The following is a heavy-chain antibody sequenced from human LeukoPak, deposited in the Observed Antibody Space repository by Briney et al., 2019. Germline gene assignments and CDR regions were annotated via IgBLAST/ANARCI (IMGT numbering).Heavy chain of an antibody. CDR1: GFTVGNNY. CDR3: AKSHLL. V-gene: IGHV3-66*01. D-gene: IGHD3-3*01. J-gene: IGHJ4*02. CDR2: IFSHGET. Sequence: GGSLRLSCAASGFTVGNNYMNWVRQAPGKGLEWVSLIFSHGETSYADSVEGRFTISRDNSKNTLYLQMTSLRVEDTAMYFCAKSHLLWGQGTLVTVAS.